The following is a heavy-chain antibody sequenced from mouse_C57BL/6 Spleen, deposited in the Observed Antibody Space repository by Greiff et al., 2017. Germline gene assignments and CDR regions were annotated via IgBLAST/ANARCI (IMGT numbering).Heavy chain of an antibody. V-gene: IGHV10-3*01. J-gene: IGHJ3*01. CDR1: GFTFNTYA. CDR3: VREEVYYDPAWIAY. D-gene: IGHD2-4*01. CDR2: IRSKSSNYAT. Sequence: EVMLVESGGGLVQPKGSLKLSCAASGFTFNTYAMHWVRQAPGKGLEWVACIRSKSSNYATYYADSVKDRFTISRDDSQSKLYLQMNNLKPEDTAMDYCVREEVYYDPAWIAYWGQGTLVTVSA.